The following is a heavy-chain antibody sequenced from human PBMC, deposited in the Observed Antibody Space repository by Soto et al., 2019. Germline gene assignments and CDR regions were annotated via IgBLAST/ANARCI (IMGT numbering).Heavy chain of an antibody. CDR2: IWYDGSNK. J-gene: IGHJ4*02. D-gene: IGHD2-2*01. V-gene: IGHV3-33*01. CDR3: GLYCSNTSCPEGFY. Sequence: PGGSLRLSCAASGFTFSSYGMHWVRQAPGKGLEWVAVIWYDGSNKEYADSVKGRFTISRDNSKNTLYLQMNNLRAEDTAVYYCGLYCSNTSCPEGFYWGQGTLVTVSS. CDR1: GFTFSSYG.